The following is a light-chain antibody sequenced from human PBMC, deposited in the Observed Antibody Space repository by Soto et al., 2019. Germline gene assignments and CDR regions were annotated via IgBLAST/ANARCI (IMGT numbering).Light chain of an antibody. Sequence: QSVLTQPASVSGSPGQSITISCTGTSSDLANYNYVSWYQQQPGKAPKLMIYQVTNRPSGVSNRFSGSRSGNTASLTISGLQAEDEADYYCSSYTDSSNYVFGTGTKLTVL. J-gene: IGLJ1*01. CDR1: SSDLANYNY. CDR3: SSYTDSSNYV. V-gene: IGLV2-14*01. CDR2: QVT.